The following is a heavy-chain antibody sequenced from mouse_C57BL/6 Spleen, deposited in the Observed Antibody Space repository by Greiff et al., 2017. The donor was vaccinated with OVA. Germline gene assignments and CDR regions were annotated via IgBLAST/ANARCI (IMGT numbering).Heavy chain of an antibody. V-gene: IGHV5-9*01. CDR3: ARRGAYYGNYEGAMDY. CDR2: ISGGGGNT. Sequence: EVKLVESGGGLVKPGGSLKLSCAASGFTFSSYTMSWVRQTPEKRLEWVATISGGGGNTYYPDSVKGRFTISRDNAKNTLYLQMSSLRSEDTALYYCARRGAYYGNYEGAMDYWGQGTSVTVSS. J-gene: IGHJ4*01. D-gene: IGHD2-1*01. CDR1: GFTFSSYT.